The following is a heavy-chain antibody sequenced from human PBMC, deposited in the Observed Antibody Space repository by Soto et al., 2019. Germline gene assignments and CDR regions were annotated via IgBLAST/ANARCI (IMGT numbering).Heavy chain of an antibody. D-gene: IGHD3-10*01. CDR3: ARDGDLWFGELLSWFDP. Sequence: GASVKVSCKASGYTFTSYGISWVRQAPWQGLEWMGWISAYNGNTNYAQKLQGRVTMTTDTSTSTAYMELRSLRSDDTAVYYCARDGDLWFGELLSWFDPWGQGTLVTVSS. CDR1: GYTFTSYG. J-gene: IGHJ5*02. CDR2: ISAYNGNT. V-gene: IGHV1-18*01.